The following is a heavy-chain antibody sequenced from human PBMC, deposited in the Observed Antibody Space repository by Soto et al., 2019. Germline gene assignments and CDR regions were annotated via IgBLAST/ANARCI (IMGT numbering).Heavy chain of an antibody. D-gene: IGHD3-10*01. CDR3: AKDGEAGRGTGPEF. CDR1: GFTFSSFG. CDR2: ISYEGGHA. J-gene: IGHJ4*02. Sequence: QVQLVESGGGVVQPGRSLRLSCEASGFTFSSFGMHWVRQAPGKGLEWLSVISYEGGHANYAASVQDRFVISRDNSKKILYLQMDSLRSDDTAIYYGAKDGEAGRGTGPEFWGQGALVTVS. V-gene: IGHV3-30*18.